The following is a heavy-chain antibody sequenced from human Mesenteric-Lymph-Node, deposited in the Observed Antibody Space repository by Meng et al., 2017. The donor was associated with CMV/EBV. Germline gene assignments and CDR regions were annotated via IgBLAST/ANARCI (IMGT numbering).Heavy chain of an antibody. CDR2: ISFSGGST. V-gene: IGHV3-23*01. D-gene: IGHD2-2*01. Sequence: GESLKISCAASGFTFSTYAMTWVRQAPGKGLEWVSAISFSGGSTFYADSVRGRFTISRDNSQNTLYLQMNSLRAEDTAVYYCAKVRQYQLLYFDYWGQGTLVTVSS. CDR3: AKVRQYQLLYFDY. J-gene: IGHJ4*02. CDR1: GFTFSTYA.